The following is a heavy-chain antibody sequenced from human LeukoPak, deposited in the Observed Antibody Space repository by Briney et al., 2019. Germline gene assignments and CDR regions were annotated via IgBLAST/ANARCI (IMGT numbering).Heavy chain of an antibody. CDR1: GFTFSSYA. D-gene: IGHD3-10*01. CDR3: AKGYYGSGSYGWFDP. V-gene: IGHV3-30*02. J-gene: IGHJ5*02. CDR2: IRYDGTNK. Sequence: PGGSLRLSCAASGFTFSSYAMHWVRQAPGKGLEWVTFIRYDGTNKYYADSVKGRFTISRDNSKNTLYLHMNSLRAEDTAVYYCAKGYYGSGSYGWFDPWGQGTLVTVSS.